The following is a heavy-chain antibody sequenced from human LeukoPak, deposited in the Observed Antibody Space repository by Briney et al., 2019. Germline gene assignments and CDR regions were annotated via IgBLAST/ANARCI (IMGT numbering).Heavy chain of an antibody. CDR1: GFTFSSYG. V-gene: IGHV3-23*01. CDR2: ISGSGGST. Sequence: GGSLRLSCAASGFTFSSYGMHWVRQAPGKGLEWVSAISGSGGSTYYADSVKGRFTISRDNSKNTLYLQMNSLRAEDTAVYYCAKDPLGYCSSTSCLSRYYFDYWGQGTLVTVSS. D-gene: IGHD2-2*01. J-gene: IGHJ4*02. CDR3: AKDPLGYCSSTSCLSRYYFDY.